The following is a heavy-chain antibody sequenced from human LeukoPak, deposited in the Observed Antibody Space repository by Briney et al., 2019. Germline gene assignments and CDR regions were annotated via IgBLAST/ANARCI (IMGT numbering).Heavy chain of an antibody. CDR3: ARDKEAVAVYYFDY. V-gene: IGHV3-33*01. D-gene: IGHD6-19*01. J-gene: IGHJ4*02. Sequence: GGSLRLSCAASGFTFSSYGMHWVRQAPGKGLEWVAAIWYDGSNKYYADSVKGRFTISRDNSKNTLYLQMNSLRAEDTAVYYCARDKEAVAVYYFDYWGQGTLVTVSS. CDR1: GFTFSSYG. CDR2: IWYDGSNK.